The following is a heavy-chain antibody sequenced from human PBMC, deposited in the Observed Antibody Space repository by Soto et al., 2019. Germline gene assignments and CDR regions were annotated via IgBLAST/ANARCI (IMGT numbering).Heavy chain of an antibody. CDR1: GGSIRSYS. CDR3: ARDRFTMMRAVIGKWWFDP. V-gene: IGHV4-59*01. Sequence: PSETLSLTCTVSGGSIRSYSCSWIRQPPAKGLERIGYISDTGNTYYNPSLKSRLTISADPSKNQFSLKLTSVTAADTAVYYCARDRFTMMRAVIGKWWFDPWGQGSLVTVSS. J-gene: IGHJ5*02. D-gene: IGHD3-10*01. CDR2: ISDTGNT.